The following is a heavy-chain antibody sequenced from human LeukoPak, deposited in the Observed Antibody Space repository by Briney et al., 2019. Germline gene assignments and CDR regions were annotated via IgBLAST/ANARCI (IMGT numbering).Heavy chain of an antibody. V-gene: IGHV3-21*01. J-gene: IGHJ4*02. CDR1: GFAFSSYS. CDR2: ISSSSSYI. Sequence: GGSLRLSCAASGFAFSSYSMNWVRQAPGKGLEWVSSISSSSSYIYYADSVKGRFTISRDNAKNSLYLQMNSLRAEDTAVYYCARIGYCSGGSCYGIDYWGQGTLVTVSS. CDR3: ARIGYCSGGSCYGIDY. D-gene: IGHD2-15*01.